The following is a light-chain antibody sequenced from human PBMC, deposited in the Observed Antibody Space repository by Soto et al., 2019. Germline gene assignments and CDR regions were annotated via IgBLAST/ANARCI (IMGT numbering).Light chain of an antibody. V-gene: IGKV3-15*01. CDR2: DKS. J-gene: IGKJ5*01. CDR3: QEFKNWPAST. Sequence: EMKNFADTLSASPGGRGSITYRASQSVNHNLAWYHQKPGQAPRLLVYDKSSRAPGVPARFSGSGTGTDFTLTINCLQCEDFGVYYCQEFKNWPASTLGQGTRLEIK. CDR1: QSVNHN.